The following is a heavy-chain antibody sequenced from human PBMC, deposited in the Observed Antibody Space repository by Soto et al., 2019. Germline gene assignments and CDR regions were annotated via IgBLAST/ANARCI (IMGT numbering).Heavy chain of an antibody. V-gene: IGHV1-8*01. J-gene: IGHJ4*02. D-gene: IGHD4-17*01. Sequence: QVQLVQSGAEVKKPGTSVKVSCKASGYTFTSYDISLVRQSTGQGLAWMGWMNPNGGNTGYAQKFQGRVTMTRNTTISTAYMELSSLRSEDAAVYYCARTLYGDNVDYWGQGTLVTVSS. CDR3: ARTLYGDNVDY. CDR1: GYTFTSYD. CDR2: MNPNGGNT.